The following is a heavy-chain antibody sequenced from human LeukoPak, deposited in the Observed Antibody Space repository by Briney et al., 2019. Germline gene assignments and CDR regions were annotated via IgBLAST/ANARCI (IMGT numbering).Heavy chain of an antibody. CDR1: GGSISSSSYY. V-gene: IGHV4-39*01. Sequence: SETLSLTCTVSGGSISSSSYYWGWIRQPPGKGLEWIGSIYYSGSTYYNPSLKSRVTISVDTSKNQFSLKLSSVTAADTAVYYCAGIYCSSTSCYSFIGYYYYGMDVWGQGTTVTVSS. CDR3: AGIYCSSTSCYSFIGYYYYGMDV. D-gene: IGHD2-2*01. CDR2: IYYSGST. J-gene: IGHJ6*02.